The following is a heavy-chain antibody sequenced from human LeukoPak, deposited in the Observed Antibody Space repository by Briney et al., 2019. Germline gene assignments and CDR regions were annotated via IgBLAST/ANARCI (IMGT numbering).Heavy chain of an antibody. CDR1: GYTFTSYG. Sequence: GASVKVSCKASGYTFTSYGISWVRQAPGQGLEWMGIINPSGGSTSYAQKFQGRVTMTRDTSTSTVYMELSSLRSEDTAVYYCARDRPSDTSDDYWGQGTLVTVSS. CDR3: ARDRPSDTSDDY. CDR2: INPSGGST. V-gene: IGHV1-46*01. D-gene: IGHD5-18*01. J-gene: IGHJ4*02.